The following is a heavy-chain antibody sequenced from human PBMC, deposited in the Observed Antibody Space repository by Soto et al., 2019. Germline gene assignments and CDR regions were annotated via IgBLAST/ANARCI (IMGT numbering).Heavy chain of an antibody. CDR3: ARDGATIFGVVILYYYYGMDV. CDR1: GGTFSSYA. J-gene: IGHJ6*02. CDR2: IIPIFGTA. D-gene: IGHD3-3*01. Sequence: SVKVSCKASGGTFSSYAISWVRQAPGQGLEWMGGIIPIFGTANYAQKFQGRVTITADKSTSTTYMELSSLRSEDTAVYYCARDGATIFGVVILYYYYGMDVWGQGTTVTVSS. V-gene: IGHV1-69*06.